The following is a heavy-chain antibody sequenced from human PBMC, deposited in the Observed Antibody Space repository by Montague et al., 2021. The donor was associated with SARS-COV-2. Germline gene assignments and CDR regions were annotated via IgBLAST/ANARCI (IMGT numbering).Heavy chain of an antibody. D-gene: IGHD2-15*01. CDR1: GGSVSSRSHF. CDR3: TRVAVVVPAAPAPTLFDP. CDR2: IYATGSA. J-gene: IGHJ5*02. Sequence: TLSLTCTVSGGSVSSRSHFWSWIRQPAGKGLEWIGHIYATGSAKYNPSLESRVTISVDTSNNQFSLRLNSVTAADTAVYYCTRVAVVVPAAPAPTLFDPWGQGTLVTVSS. V-gene: IGHV4-61*09.